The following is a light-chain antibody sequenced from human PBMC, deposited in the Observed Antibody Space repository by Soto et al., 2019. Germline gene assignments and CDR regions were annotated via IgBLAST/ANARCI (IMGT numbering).Light chain of an antibody. CDR3: QSYDSSLSGYV. J-gene: IGLJ1*01. CDR1: SSNIRAGYD. Sequence: QPVLTQPPSVSGAPGQRVTISCTGSSSNIRAGYDVHWYQQLPGSAPKLLIYGNSNRPSGVPDRFSGSKSGTSASLAITGLQDEDEADYYCQSYDSSLSGYVFGTGTMLTVL. V-gene: IGLV1-40*01. CDR2: GNS.